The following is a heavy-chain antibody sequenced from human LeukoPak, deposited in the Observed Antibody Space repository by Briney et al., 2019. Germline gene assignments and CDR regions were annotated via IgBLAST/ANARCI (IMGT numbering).Heavy chain of an antibody. V-gene: IGHV3-48*03. CDR3: ATQVGDGGYFDY. J-gene: IGHJ4*02. D-gene: IGHD1-26*01. CDR1: GFTFSSYE. CDR2: ISSSGSTI. Sequence: GGSLRLSCAASGFTFSSYEMNWVRQAPGKGLEWVSYISSSGSTIYYADSVKGRFTISRDNAKNSLYLQTNSLRAEDTAVYYCATQVGDGGYFDYWGQGTLVTVSS.